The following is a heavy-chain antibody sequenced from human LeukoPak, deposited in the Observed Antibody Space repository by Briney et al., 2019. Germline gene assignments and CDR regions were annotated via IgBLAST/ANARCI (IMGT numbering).Heavy chain of an antibody. CDR1: GGSISSYY. Sequence: SETLPLTCTVSGGSISSYYWSWIRQPAGKGLEWIGRIYPSGNTNYNPSLKSRVTMSLDTSKNQFSLKLSSVTAADTAVFYCARDLPYPMDAFDIWGQGTMVTVSS. CDR3: ARDLPYPMDAFDI. J-gene: IGHJ3*02. CDR2: IYPSGNT. V-gene: IGHV4-4*07.